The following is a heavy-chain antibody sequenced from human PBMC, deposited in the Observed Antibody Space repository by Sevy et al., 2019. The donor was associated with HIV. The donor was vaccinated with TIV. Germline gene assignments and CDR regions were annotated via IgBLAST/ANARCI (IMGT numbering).Heavy chain of an antibody. V-gene: IGHV3-53*01. CDR3: ARDRVVHNDYSDVAYYYGMDV. D-gene: IGHD4-4*01. CDR2: IFSGGRT. CDR1: GFAVSDNC. Sequence: GGSLRLSCAVSGFAVSDNCMSWVRQSPGKGLEWVSVIFSGGRTSYADSVKGRFTVSRDGSKNTLYLQMDNLRAEDTATYYCARDRVVHNDYSDVAYYYGMDVWGQGTTVTVSS. J-gene: IGHJ6*02.